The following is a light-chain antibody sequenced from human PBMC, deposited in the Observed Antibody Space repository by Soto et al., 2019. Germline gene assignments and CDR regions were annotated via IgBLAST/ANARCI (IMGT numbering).Light chain of an antibody. CDR2: EVS. CDR3: SSYTTSITYV. CDR1: SSDVGSDNR. J-gene: IGLJ1*01. V-gene: IGLV2-18*02. Sequence: QSALTQPPSVSGSPGQSVTISCTGTSSDVGSDNRVSWYQQPPGTAPKLMIYEVSNRPSGVPDRFSGSKSGNTASLTISGLQAEDEPDYYCSSYTTSITYVFGSGTKVTVL.